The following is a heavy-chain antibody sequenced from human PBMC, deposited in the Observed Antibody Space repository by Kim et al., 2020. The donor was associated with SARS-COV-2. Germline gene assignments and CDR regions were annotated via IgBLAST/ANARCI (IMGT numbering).Heavy chain of an antibody. CDR1: GHTLSELS. CDR2: FDPENGEI. V-gene: IGHV1-24*01. D-gene: IGHD2-2*01. J-gene: IGHJ4*02. Sequence: ASVKVSCKVSGHTLSELSMHWVRQAPGKGLEWMGGFDPENGEIIEAQKFQGRVTMTEDTSTDTAYMELSGLRSDDTAVYYCSTDLVVVLSEMSLPSAHWGQGTLVTVSS. CDR3: STDLVVVLSEMSLPSAH.